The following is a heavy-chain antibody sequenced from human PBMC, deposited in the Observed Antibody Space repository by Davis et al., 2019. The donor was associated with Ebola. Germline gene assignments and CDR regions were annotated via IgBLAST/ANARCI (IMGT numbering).Heavy chain of an antibody. V-gene: IGHV4-34*01. CDR1: GGSISSYY. Sequence: PSETLSLTCIVSGGSISSYYWSWIRQPPGKGLEWIGEINHSGSTNYNPSLKSRVTISVDTSKNQFSLKLSSVTAADTAVYYCARGAKGRGIAARPYYYYMDVWGKGTTVTVSS. CDR2: INHSGST. J-gene: IGHJ6*03. CDR3: ARGAKGRGIAARPYYYYMDV. D-gene: IGHD6-13*01.